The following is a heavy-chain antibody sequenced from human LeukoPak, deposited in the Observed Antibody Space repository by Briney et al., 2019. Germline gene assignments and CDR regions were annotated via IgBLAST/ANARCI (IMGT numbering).Heavy chain of an antibody. CDR2: INHSGST. CDR3: ARGLGVVVPAATGFFDC. Sequence: PSETLSLTCAVYGGSFSGYYWSWIRQPPGKGLEWIGEINHSGSTNYNPSLKSRVTISVDTSKNQFSLKLSSVTAADTAVYYCARGLGVVVPAATGFFDCWGQGTLVTVSS. D-gene: IGHD2-2*01. CDR1: GGSFSGYY. V-gene: IGHV4-34*01. J-gene: IGHJ4*02.